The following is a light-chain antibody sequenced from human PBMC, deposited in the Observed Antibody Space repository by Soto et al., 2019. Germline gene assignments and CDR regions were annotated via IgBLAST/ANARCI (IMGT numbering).Light chain of an antibody. CDR2: GAS. CDR3: QQYNSWPPIT. CDR1: QSVRTK. V-gene: IGKV3-15*01. Sequence: EIVMTQSPGTLSVSPGEGATLFCRASQSVRTKLAWYQQRAGQAPRLLMNGASTRATGIPDRFSGSGSGTEFTLTISSLQSEDFAVYYCQQYNSWPPITFGQGTRLEIK. J-gene: IGKJ5*01.